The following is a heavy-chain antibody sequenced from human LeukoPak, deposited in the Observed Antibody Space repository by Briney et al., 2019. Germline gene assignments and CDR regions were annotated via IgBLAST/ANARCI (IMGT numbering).Heavy chain of an antibody. CDR1: GYTFTGYY. Sequence: ASVKVSCKASGYTFTGYYMHWVRQAPGQGLEWMGRINPNSGGTNYAQKFQGRVTMTRDTSISTAYMGLSRLRSDDTAVHYCARRSSSWSTLFDYWGQGTLVTVSS. CDR3: ARRSSSWSTLFDY. V-gene: IGHV1-2*06. D-gene: IGHD6-13*01. J-gene: IGHJ4*02. CDR2: INPNSGGT.